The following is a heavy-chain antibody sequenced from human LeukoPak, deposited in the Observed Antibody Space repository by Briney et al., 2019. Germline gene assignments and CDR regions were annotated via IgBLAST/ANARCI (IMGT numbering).Heavy chain of an antibody. Sequence: SETLSLTCTVSGGSISSYYWSWIRQPPGKGLEWIGYIYYSGSTNYNPSLKSRVTISVDTSKNQFSLKLSSVTAADTAVYYCARTFPADYDILTGYSYYFDYWGQGTLVTVSS. D-gene: IGHD3-9*01. CDR3: ARTFPADYDILTGYSYYFDY. J-gene: IGHJ4*02. CDR2: IYYSGST. CDR1: GGSISSYY. V-gene: IGHV4-59*08.